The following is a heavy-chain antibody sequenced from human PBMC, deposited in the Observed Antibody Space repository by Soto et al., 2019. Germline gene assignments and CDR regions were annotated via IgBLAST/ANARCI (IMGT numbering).Heavy chain of an antibody. V-gene: IGHV4-59*01. J-gene: IGHJ4*02. CDR3: ATRPPGGPWVGVFDY. D-gene: IGHD3-10*01. CDR2: VYHSGTT. Sequence: SETLSLTCTVSGGSISSYYWSWIRQPPGKGPEGIGYVYHSGTTNYNPSLESRVTISLDTSKNQFSLKLNSVTAADTAVYYCATRPPGGPWVGVFDYWSQGTLITVSS. CDR1: GGSISSYY.